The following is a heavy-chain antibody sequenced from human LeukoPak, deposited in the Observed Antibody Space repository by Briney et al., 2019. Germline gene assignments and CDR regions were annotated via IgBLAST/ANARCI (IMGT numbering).Heavy chain of an antibody. CDR1: GFTFSSYG. J-gene: IGHJ4*02. Sequence: PGGSLRLSCAASGFTFSSYGMHWARQAPGKGLEWVAFIRYDGSNKYYADSVKGRFTISRDNSKNTLYLQMNSLRAEDTAVYYCAKDATTATTFYFDYWGQGTLVTVSS. CDR3: AKDATTATTFYFDY. CDR2: IRYDGSNK. D-gene: IGHD4-17*01. V-gene: IGHV3-30*02.